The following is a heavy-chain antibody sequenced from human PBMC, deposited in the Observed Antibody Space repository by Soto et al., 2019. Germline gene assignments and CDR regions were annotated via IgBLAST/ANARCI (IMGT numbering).Heavy chain of an antibody. CDR2: ISYDGSNK. V-gene: IGHV3-30-3*01. J-gene: IGHJ6*02. CDR1: GFTFSSYA. D-gene: IGHD6-13*01. CDR3: ARVRQLVQYYYYGMDV. Sequence: GGSLRLSCAASGFTFSSYAMHWVRQAPGKGLEWVAVISYDGSNKYYADSVKGRFTISRDNSKNTPYLQMNSLRAEDTAVYYCARVRQLVQYYYYGMDVWGQGTTVTVSS.